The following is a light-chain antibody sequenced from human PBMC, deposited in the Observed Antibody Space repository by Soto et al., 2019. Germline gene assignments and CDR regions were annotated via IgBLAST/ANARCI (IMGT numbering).Light chain of an antibody. CDR3: HQHNNWWT. Sequence: IVMTLTPATLSVSPGERATLSCRASQSVSSNLAWYQQKPGQAPRLLIYGAYTRAAGIPARFSGSGSGTDFTLTITSLQSEDFGVYYCHQHNNWWTFGQGTKVGIK. CDR1: QSVSSN. CDR2: GAY. J-gene: IGKJ1*01. V-gene: IGKV3-15*01.